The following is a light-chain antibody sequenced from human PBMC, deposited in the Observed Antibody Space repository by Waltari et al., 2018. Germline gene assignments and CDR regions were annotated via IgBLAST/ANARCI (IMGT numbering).Light chain of an antibody. Sequence: EIVMTQSPATLSVSPGERATLSCRASQSVSSNLAWYQQKPGQAPRLLIYGASTRATGIPARFRGSGSGTEFALTISSMQSEDFAVYYWQQYNNWPMYTFGQGTKLEIK. V-gene: IGKV3-15*01. CDR2: GAS. CDR3: QQYNNWPMYT. J-gene: IGKJ2*01. CDR1: QSVSSN.